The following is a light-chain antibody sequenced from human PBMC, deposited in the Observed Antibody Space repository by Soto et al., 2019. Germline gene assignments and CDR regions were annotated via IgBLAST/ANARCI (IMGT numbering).Light chain of an antibody. CDR2: SNN. CDR3: AVWDDSLNGYV. CDR1: SSNIGSNT. V-gene: IGLV1-44*01. J-gene: IGLJ1*01. Sequence: QSVLTQPPSASGTPGQRVIIFCSGSSSNIGSNTVNWYQQLPGAAPKLLIQSNNQRPSGVPDRFSGSQSGTSASLAISGLQSEDEADYYCAVWDDSLNGYVFGTGTQLTVL.